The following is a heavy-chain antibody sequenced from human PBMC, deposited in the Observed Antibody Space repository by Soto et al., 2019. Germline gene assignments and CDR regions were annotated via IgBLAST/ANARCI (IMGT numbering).Heavy chain of an antibody. D-gene: IGHD1-20*01. V-gene: IGHV4-4*07. CDR1: GGSMSSYY. CDR3: AGIRQDIYYGMDV. J-gene: IGHJ6*02. CDR2: IYARGST. Sequence: QVQLQESGPGLVKPSETLSLTCTVSGGSMSSYYWNWIRQSAGEGLEWIGRIYARGSTKYNPSFESRVTMFVDVSQNQFSLRLTSVTAADTAVYYCAGIRQDIYYGMDVWGQGTTVTISS.